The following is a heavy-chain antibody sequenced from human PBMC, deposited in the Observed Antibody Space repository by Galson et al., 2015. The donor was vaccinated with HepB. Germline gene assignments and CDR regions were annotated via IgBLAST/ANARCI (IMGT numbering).Heavy chain of an antibody. D-gene: IGHD6-13*01. Sequence: CAISGDSVSSNSAARNWIRQSPSRGLEWLGRAYYRSKWYNDYAVSVKSRITINPDTSKNQFSLQLNSVTPEDAAVYYCARAYSSSWYGDYYYGMDVWGQGTTVTVSS. CDR1: GDSVSSNSAA. CDR3: ARAYSSSWYGDYYYGMDV. V-gene: IGHV6-1*01. J-gene: IGHJ6*02. CDR2: AYYRSKWYN.